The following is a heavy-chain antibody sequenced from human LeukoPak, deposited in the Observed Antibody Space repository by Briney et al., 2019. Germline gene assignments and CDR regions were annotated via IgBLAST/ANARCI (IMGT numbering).Heavy chain of an antibody. CDR1: GGSISTSDYN. Sequence: ETLSLTCTVSGGSISTSDYNWGCIRQPPGTGLEWIGSINYSGNTYYNPSLKSRVTISVDTSKNQFSLKLSSVTAADTAVYYCARTGMVGAADYWGQGTLVTVSS. D-gene: IGHD2-15*01. CDR3: ARTGMVGAADY. CDR2: INYSGNT. J-gene: IGHJ4*02. V-gene: IGHV4-39*01.